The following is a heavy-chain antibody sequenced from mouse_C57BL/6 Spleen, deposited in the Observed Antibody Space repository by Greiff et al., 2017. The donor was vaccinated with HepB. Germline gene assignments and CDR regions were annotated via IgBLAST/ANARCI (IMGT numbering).Heavy chain of an antibody. Sequence: EVKVVESGGGLVKPGRSLKLSCAASGFTFSDYGMHWVRQAPEKGLEWVAYISSGSSTIYYADTVKGRFTISRDNAKNTLCLQMTSLRSEDTAMYYCARSYYGNYVYFDVWGTGTTVTVSS. D-gene: IGHD2-1*01. CDR1: GFTFSDYG. CDR3: ARSYYGNYVYFDV. J-gene: IGHJ1*03. V-gene: IGHV5-17*01. CDR2: ISSGSSTI.